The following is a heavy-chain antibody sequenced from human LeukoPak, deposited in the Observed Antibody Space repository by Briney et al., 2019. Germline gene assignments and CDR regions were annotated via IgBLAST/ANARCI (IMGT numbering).Heavy chain of an antibody. CDR1: GGSISSYY. V-gene: IGHV4-59*01. D-gene: IGHD3-10*01. J-gene: IGHJ6*02. CDR3: ARGGLLWFGEFHYYYYGMDV. Sequence: SETLSLTCTVSGGSISSYYWSWIRQPPGKGLEWIGYIYYSGSTNYNPSLESRVTISVDTSKNQFSLKLSSVTAADTAVYYCARGGLLWFGEFHYYYYGMDVWGQGTTVTVSS. CDR2: IYYSGST.